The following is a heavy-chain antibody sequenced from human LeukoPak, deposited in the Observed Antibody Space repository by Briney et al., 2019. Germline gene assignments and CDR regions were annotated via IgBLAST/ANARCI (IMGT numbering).Heavy chain of an antibody. CDR1: GGSFSGYY. J-gene: IGHJ4*01. CDR2: INHSGST. V-gene: IGHV4-34*01. Sequence: SETLSLTCAVYGGSFSGYYWSWIRQPPGKGLEWIGEINHSGSTNYNPSLKSRVTISVDTSKNQFSLKLSSVTAADTAVYYCARGVWDSSGWYFDYWGQETLVTVSS. D-gene: IGHD6-19*01. CDR3: ARGVWDSSGWYFDY.